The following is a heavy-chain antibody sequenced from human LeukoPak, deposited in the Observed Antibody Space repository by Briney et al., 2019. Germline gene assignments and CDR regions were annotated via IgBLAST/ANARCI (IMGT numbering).Heavy chain of an antibody. J-gene: IGHJ5*02. Sequence: PSETLSLTCTVSGGSISRNNYYWAWIRQPPGKGLEWIASISYTGNRVYNPSLERRVTISVDTSRNQFSLKMTSVTAADTAVYYCARTVRITISGVLAGNWFDPWGQGTLLTVSS. D-gene: IGHD3-3*01. CDR1: GGSISRNNYY. CDR3: ARTVRITISGVLAGNWFDP. CDR2: ISYTGNR. V-gene: IGHV4-39*01.